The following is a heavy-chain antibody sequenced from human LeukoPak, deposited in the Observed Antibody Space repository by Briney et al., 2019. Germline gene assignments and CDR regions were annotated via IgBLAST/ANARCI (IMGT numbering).Heavy chain of an antibody. CDR2: IYDSGST. J-gene: IGHJ4*02. CDR3: ARDGYYDSSGYYRTLPFDY. V-gene: IGHV4-61*08. CDR1: GGSIGSGDYY. Sequence: SETLSLTCTVSGGSIGSGDYYWNWIRQPPGKGLEWIGYIYDSGSTNYNPSLKSRVTISVDTSKNQFSLKLSSVTAADTAVYYCARDGYYDSSGYYRTLPFDYWGQGTLVTVSS. D-gene: IGHD3-22*01.